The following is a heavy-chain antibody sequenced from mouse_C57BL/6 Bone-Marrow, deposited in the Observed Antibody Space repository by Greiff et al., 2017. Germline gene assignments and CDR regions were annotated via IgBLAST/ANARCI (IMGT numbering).Heavy chain of an antibody. D-gene: IGHD2-2*01. CDR3: AREGYYWYFEV. V-gene: IGHV1-81*01. Sequence: QVQLQQSGAELARPGASVKLSCQASGSTFTSLGISWVKQSTGTGLEWIGEIYPRSGNTYYNEKCKGKATLTADNSSSTAYVELRSLTSEYSAVYFCAREGYYWYFEVWGTGTTVTVSS. CDR2: IYPRSGNT. CDR1: GSTFTSLG. J-gene: IGHJ1*03.